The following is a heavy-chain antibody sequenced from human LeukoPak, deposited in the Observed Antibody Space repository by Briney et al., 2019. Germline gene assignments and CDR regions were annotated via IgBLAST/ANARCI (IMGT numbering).Heavy chain of an antibody. CDR2: ISAYNGNT. CDR1: GYTFTSYG. CDR3: ARDLDDYVWGNSDY. J-gene: IGHJ4*02. D-gene: IGHD3-16*01. V-gene: IGHV1-18*04. Sequence: ASLKVSCKASGYTFTSYGISWVPQAPGQGLEWMGWISAYNGNTNYAQKLQGRVTITTDTSTSTAYMQLRSLRSDDTAVYYCARDLDDYVWGNSDYWGKGNLDPVSS.